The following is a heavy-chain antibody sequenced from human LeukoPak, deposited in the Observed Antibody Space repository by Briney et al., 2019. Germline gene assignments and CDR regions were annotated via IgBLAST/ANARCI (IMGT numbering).Heavy chain of an antibody. CDR1: GYTFTGYY. J-gene: IGHJ4*02. D-gene: IGHD3-3*01. V-gene: IGHV1-2*02. Sequence: ASVKVSCKASGYTFTGYYMHWVRQAPGQGLEGMGWINPNSGGTNYAQKFQGRVTMTRDTSISTAYMELSRLRSDDTAVYYCARQNDDDFWSGMYYFDYWGQGTLVTVSS. CDR3: ARQNDDDFWSGMYYFDY. CDR2: INPNSGGT.